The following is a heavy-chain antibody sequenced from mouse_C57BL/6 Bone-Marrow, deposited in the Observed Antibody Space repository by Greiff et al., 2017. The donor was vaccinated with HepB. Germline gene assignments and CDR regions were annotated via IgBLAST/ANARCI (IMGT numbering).Heavy chain of an antibody. Sequence: DVQLVESGGGLVKPGGSLKLSCAASGFTFSSYTMSWVRQTPEKRLEWVATISGGGGNTYYPDSVKGRFTISRDNAKNTLYLQMSSLRSEDTALYYCARLLYYYYFDYWGQGTTLTVSS. CDR1: GFTFSSYT. D-gene: IGHD1-1*01. CDR2: ISGGGGNT. CDR3: ARLLYYYYFDY. J-gene: IGHJ2*01. V-gene: IGHV5-9*01.